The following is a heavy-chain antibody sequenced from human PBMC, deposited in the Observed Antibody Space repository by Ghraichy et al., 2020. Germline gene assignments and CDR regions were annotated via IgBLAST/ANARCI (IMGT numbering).Heavy chain of an antibody. Sequence: SETLSLTCAVYGGSFSGYYWSWIRQPPGKGLEWIGEINHSGSTNYNPSLKSRVTISVDTSKNQFSLKLSSVTAADTAVYYCARLRLEWLIPFLDSEVRYYFDYWGQGTLVTVSS. V-gene: IGHV4-34*01. D-gene: IGHD3/OR15-3a*01. CDR3: ARLRLEWLIPFLDSEVRYYFDY. CDR2: INHSGST. CDR1: GGSFSGYY. J-gene: IGHJ4*02.